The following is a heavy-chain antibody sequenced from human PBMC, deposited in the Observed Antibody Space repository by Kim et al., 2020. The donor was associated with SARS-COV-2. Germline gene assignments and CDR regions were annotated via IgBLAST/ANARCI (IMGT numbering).Heavy chain of an antibody. CDR2: IKSKTDGGTT. J-gene: IGHJ6*02. CDR3: TTVPSRYSSGPYYYYGMDV. V-gene: IGHV3-15*01. Sequence: GGSLRLSCAASGFTFSNAWMSWVRQAPGKGLEWVGRIKSKTDGGTTDYAAPVKGRFTISRDDSKNTLYLQMNSLKTEDTAVYYCTTVPSRYSSGPYYYYGMDVWGQGTTVTVSS. D-gene: IGHD6-19*01. CDR1: GFTFSNAW.